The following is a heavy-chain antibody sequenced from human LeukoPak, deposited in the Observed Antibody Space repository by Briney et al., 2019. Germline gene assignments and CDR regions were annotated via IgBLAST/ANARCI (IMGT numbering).Heavy chain of an antibody. Sequence: GASVKVSCKASGYTFTGYYMHWVRQAPGQGLEWMGWINPNSGGTNYAQKFQGRVIMTRDTSISTAYMELSRLESDDTAVYYCARDLMTTPTWDFDYWGQGTLVTVAS. V-gene: IGHV1-2*02. CDR3: ARDLMTTPTWDFDY. D-gene: IGHD3-16*01. CDR2: INPNSGGT. J-gene: IGHJ4*02. CDR1: GYTFTGYY.